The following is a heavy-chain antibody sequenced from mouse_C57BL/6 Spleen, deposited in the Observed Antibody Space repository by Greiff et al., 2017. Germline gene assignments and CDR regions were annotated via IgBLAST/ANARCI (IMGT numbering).Heavy chain of an antibody. J-gene: IGHJ1*03. CDR1: GYTFTSYW. Sequence: QVQLKQSGAELAKPGASVKLSCKASGYTFTSYWMHWVKQRPGQGLEWIGYINPSSGYTKYNQKFKDKATLTADKSSSTAYMQLSSLTYEDSAVYYCARGEIEANWYFDVWGTGTTVTVSS. CDR2: INPSSGYT. CDR3: ARGEIEANWYFDV. V-gene: IGHV1-7*01.